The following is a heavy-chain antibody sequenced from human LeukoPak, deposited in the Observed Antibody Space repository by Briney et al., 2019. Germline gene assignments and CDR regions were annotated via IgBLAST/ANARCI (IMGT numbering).Heavy chain of an antibody. J-gene: IGHJ3*01. V-gene: IGHV4-34*01. CDR1: GGSFSNYF. CDR2: INHGGGT. CDR3: ARGLEYDFWSGNYSDGFDV. Sequence: SETLSLTCAVYGGSFSNYFCSWLRQPPGKGLEWIGEINHGGGTNYKPSLKSRVTISVDTSKNQFSLKLSSVTAADTAVYYCARGLEYDFWSGNYSDGFDVWDQGTMVTVSS. D-gene: IGHD3/OR15-3a*01.